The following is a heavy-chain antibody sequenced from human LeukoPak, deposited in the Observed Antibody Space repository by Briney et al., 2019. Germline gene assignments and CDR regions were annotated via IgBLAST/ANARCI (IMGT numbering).Heavy chain of an antibody. D-gene: IGHD3-22*01. CDR3: ASRAYYYYDRGYYFDY. J-gene: IGHJ4*02. CDR2: INHSGST. V-gene: IGHV4-34*01. CDR1: GGSFSGYY. Sequence: LETLSLTCAVYGGSFSGYYWSWIRQPPGKGLEWIGEINHSGSTNYNPSLKSRVTISVDTSKNQFSLKLSSVTAADTAVYYCASRAYYYYDRGYYFDYWGQGTLVTVSS.